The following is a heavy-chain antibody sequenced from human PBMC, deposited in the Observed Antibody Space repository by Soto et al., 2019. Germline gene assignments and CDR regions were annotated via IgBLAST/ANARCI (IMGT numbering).Heavy chain of an antibody. D-gene: IGHD2-15*01. CDR2: ISYDGSNK. V-gene: IGHV3-30*18. CDR1: GFTFSSYG. CDR3: AKLGGPIDP. Sequence: GVSLRLSCAASGFTFSSYGMHWVRQAPGKGLEWVAVISYDGSNKYYADSVKGRFTISRDNSKNTLYLQMNSLRAEDTAVYYCAKLGGPIDPWGQGTLVTVSS. J-gene: IGHJ5*02.